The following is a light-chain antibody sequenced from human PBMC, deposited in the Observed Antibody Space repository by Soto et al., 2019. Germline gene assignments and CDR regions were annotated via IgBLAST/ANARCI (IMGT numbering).Light chain of an antibody. J-gene: IGKJ4*01. V-gene: IGKV2-30*01. Sequence: DVVLTQSPLSLPVSLGQPASLSCRSSQSLVYTDGDTHLTWFQQRPGQPPRRLIYRVSKRDSGVPDRFSGSGSGTDFTLKISRVEAEDVGVYYCMQSIQLPLTFGGGTKVDIK. CDR3: MQSIQLPLT. CDR1: QSLVYTDGDTH. CDR2: RVS.